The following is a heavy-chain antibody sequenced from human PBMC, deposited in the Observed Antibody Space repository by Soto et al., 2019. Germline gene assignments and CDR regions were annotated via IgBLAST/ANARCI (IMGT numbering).Heavy chain of an antibody. J-gene: IGHJ4*02. V-gene: IGHV4-39*01. Sequence: QLQLPQSGPGLVTPSETLSLICTVSCVSLRSSRHSWGWIRQPPGRGLEWIGTVYSSGTTYYDPSLKSRVTLAIDTSKNLSSLNLSSVTAADPAVSSCASITPTEDWGQGTRVTVSS. CDR1: CVSLRSSRHS. CDR3: ASITPTED. CDR2: VYSSGTT. D-gene: IGHD1-1*01.